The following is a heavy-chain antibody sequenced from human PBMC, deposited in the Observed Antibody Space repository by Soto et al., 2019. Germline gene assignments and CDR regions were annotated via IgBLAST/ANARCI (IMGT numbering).Heavy chain of an antibody. CDR1: GFTFSTYA. CDR3: AKLLSTSATGY. V-gene: IGHV3-23*01. Sequence: GSLRLSCVASGFTFSTYAMIWVRQAPEKGLEWVSAICASGACTYYADSVKGRFTISRDNSRNTLYLQLNSLRVEDTAVYYCAKLLSTSATGYWGQGTLVTVSS. D-gene: IGHD2-15*01. J-gene: IGHJ4*02. CDR2: ICASGACT.